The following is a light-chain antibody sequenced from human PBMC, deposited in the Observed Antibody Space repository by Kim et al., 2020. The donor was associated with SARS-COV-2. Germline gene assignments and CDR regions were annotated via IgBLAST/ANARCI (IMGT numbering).Light chain of an antibody. Sequence: DIVLTQSPGTLSLSPGERATLSCRASQSVSSNSLAWYQQKPGQAPRLLIYGASSRATGIPGTFGGSGSGTDFTLTISRLEPEDFAVYYCQQYGRLPITFDQGTRLEIK. V-gene: IGKV3-20*01. CDR2: GAS. CDR3: QQYGRLPIT. J-gene: IGKJ5*01. CDR1: QSVSSNS.